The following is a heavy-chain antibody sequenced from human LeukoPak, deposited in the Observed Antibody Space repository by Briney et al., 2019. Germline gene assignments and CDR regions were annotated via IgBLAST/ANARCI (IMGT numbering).Heavy chain of an antibody. J-gene: IGHJ4*02. D-gene: IGHD3-22*01. V-gene: IGHV3-23*01. CDR2: ISGSGGST. Sequence: GGSLRLSCAASGFTFSSNAMSWVRQAPGKGLEWVSAISGSGGSTYYADSVKGRFTISRDNSKNTLYLQMNSLRAEDTAVYYCAKSPSITMIVIDYWGQGTLVTVSS. CDR1: GFTFSSNA. CDR3: AKSPSITMIVIDY.